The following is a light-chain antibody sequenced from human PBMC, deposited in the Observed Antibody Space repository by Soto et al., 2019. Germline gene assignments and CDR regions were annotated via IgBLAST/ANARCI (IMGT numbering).Light chain of an antibody. CDR3: CSYAGSYTFYV. CDR1: SSDVGAYDY. J-gene: IGLJ1*01. V-gene: IGLV2-11*01. Sequence: QSVLTQPRSVSGSPGQSVTISCTGSSSDVGAYDYVSWYQHHPGTAPKLMIYDVSMRPSGVPDRFSGSKSGNTASLTISGLQAEDEADYYCCSYAGSYTFYVFGTGTKVTVL. CDR2: DVS.